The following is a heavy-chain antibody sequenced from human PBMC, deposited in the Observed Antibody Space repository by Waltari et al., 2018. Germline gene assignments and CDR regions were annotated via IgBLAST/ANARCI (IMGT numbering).Heavy chain of an antibody. V-gene: IGHV3-33*01. CDR3: ARGGGGHLDY. Sequence: QVQLVQSGGGVVQPGRSLRVSCAASGYTFSSTSMHWVRQGPGKGLEWVASMSSDGIYKYYGDSVKGRYTVSRDNSENTLYLQMNSLRAEDTAVYYCARGGGGHLDYWGQGTPVTVSS. D-gene: IGHD2-15*01. CDR1: GYTFSSTS. J-gene: IGHJ4*02. CDR2: MSSDGIYK.